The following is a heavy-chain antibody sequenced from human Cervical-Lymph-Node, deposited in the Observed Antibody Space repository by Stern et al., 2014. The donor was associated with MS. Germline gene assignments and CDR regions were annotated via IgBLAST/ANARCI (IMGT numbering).Heavy chain of an antibody. CDR1: GFIFSNYA. V-gene: IGHV3-30-3*01. CDR2: VSNEGSKQ. D-gene: IGHD2-15*01. CDR3: GRDTCRGGGCYFRY. Sequence: VQLLESGGGVVQPGRSLRLSCAASGFIFSNYAMHWVRQAPGKGLDWVAFVSNEGSKQFYADSVKGRFTLSRVHDNNTPDLQMNSLRPEDTAVYYCGRDTCRGGGCYFRYWGQGILITVSS. J-gene: IGHJ4*02.